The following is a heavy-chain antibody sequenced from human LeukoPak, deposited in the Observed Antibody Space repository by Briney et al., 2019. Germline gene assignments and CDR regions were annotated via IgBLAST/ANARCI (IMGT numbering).Heavy chain of an antibody. Sequence: GGSLRLSCAASGVTFSSYWMSWVRQAPGKGLEWVANIKQDGSEKYYVDSVKGRFTISRDNAKNSLYLQMNSLRAEDTAVYYCARAHSGSYFNWFDPWGQGTLVTVSS. D-gene: IGHD1-26*01. V-gene: IGHV3-7*01. CDR1: GVTFSSYW. J-gene: IGHJ5*02. CDR3: ARAHSGSYFNWFDP. CDR2: IKQDGSEK.